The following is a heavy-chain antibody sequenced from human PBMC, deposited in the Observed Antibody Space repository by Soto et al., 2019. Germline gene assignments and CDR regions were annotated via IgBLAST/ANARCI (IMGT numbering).Heavy chain of an antibody. CDR3: ARDRSMIVVVPGY. V-gene: IGHV3-30*09. D-gene: IGHD3-22*01. J-gene: IGHJ4*02. CDR1: GFTFSSYA. CDR2: ISYDGSNK. Sequence: QVQLVESGGGVVQPGRSLRLSCAASGFTFSSYAMHWVRQAPGKGLEWVSFISYDGSNKFYADSVKGRFAISRDNSKNTVYLQMNSLRAEDTAVYYCARDRSMIVVVPGYLGQGTLVTVSS.